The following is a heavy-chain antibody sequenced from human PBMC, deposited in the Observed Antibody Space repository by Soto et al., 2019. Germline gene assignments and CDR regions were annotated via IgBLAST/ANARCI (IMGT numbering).Heavy chain of an antibody. CDR2: ICSDGSNK. CDR3: ASRSPALDY. J-gene: IGHJ4*02. D-gene: IGHD2-2*01. Sequence: GGSLRLSCAASGFPFSTYGMHWVRQAPGKGLEWVAVICSDGSNKYYADSVKGRFTISRDNSKNTLYLQMNSLRAEDTAVYYCASRSPALDYWGQGTLVTVSS. V-gene: IGHV3-33*01. CDR1: GFPFSTYG.